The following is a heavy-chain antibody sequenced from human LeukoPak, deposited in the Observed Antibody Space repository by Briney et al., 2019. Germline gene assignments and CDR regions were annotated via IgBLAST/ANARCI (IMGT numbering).Heavy chain of an antibody. CDR2: INSDGSST. D-gene: IGHD3-22*01. CDR3: ARGSFYNDGNTYYALWL. V-gene: IGHV3-74*01. CDR1: GFTFSSFW. J-gene: IGHJ4*02. Sequence: GGSLRLSCAASGFTFSSFWMHWVRQAPGKRLVWVSRINSDGSSTSYADSVKGRFTISRDNAKNTLYLQMNSLRAEDTAVYYCARGSFYNDGNTYYALWLWGQGTLVTVSS.